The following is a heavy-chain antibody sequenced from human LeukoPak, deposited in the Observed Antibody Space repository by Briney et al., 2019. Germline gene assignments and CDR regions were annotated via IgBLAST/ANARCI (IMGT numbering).Heavy chain of an antibody. V-gene: IGHV3-48*03. Sequence: PGGSLRLSCAASGFSFSDYAMNWVRQAPGKGLEWVSYISSSGDIIYYADSVRGRFTISRDNAKNSLYLQMNSLRAEDTAVYYCARVKVGTTNRFDYWGQGTLVTVSS. CDR1: GFSFSDYA. CDR3: ARVKVGTTNRFDY. D-gene: IGHD1-26*01. CDR2: ISSSGDII. J-gene: IGHJ4*02.